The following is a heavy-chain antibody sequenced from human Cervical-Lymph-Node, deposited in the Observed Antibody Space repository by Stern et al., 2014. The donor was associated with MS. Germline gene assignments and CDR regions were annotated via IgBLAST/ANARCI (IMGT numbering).Heavy chain of an antibody. CDR1: GFTVSSSY. J-gene: IGHJ4*02. V-gene: IGHV3-53*01. D-gene: IGHD5-18*01. Sequence: VQLVESGGGLIQPGGSLRLSCAASGFTVSSSYMSWVRQAPGKGLEWVSAIHNGGATYYADYVKGRFTISRDNSKNTLYFQMSSLRAEDTAVYYCARVGRGYISGYSFDYWAQGTLVTVSS. CDR3: ARVGRGYISGYSFDY. CDR2: IHNGGAT.